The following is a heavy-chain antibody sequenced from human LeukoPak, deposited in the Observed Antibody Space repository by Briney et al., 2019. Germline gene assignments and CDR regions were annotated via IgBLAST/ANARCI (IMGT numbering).Heavy chain of an antibody. Sequence: GGSLRLSCTAPGFTFGDYAMSWVRQAPGKGXXXXXXXXXKAYGGTXXXXXSVKXRSTISRDDSKSIAYLQMNSLKTEDTAVYYCTRGPPYYDFWSGYFYWGQGTLVTVSS. J-gene: IGHJ4*02. CDR3: TRGPPYYDFWSGYFY. CDR2: XXXKAYGGTX. CDR1: GFTFGDYA. V-gene: IGHV3-49*04. D-gene: IGHD3-3*01.